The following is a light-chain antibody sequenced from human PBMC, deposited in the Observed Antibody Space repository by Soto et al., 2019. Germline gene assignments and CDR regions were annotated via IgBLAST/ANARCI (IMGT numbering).Light chain of an antibody. J-gene: IGKJ1*01. CDR1: HNVYRR. Sequence: IVITQSPATLSVSPGERATLALWTCHNVYRRLAWYQQKPGQAHRLIIYGAATRSTGIPARFSGSGSGTEFTLTISSLQSEDFAVYFCQQYHNWPAFGQGTKVDIK. CDR2: GAA. CDR3: QQYHNWPA. V-gene: IGKV3-15*01.